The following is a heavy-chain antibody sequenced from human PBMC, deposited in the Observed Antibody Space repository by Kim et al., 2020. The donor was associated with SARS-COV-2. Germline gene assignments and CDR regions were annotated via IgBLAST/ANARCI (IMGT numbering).Heavy chain of an antibody. V-gene: IGHV5-51*01. CDR3: ARHDVSGYDSDY. D-gene: IGHD5-12*01. Sequence: IYSPSCQGQFTIAADKSISTAYLQWSSLKASDTAMYYCARHDVSGYDSDYWGQGTLVTVSS. J-gene: IGHJ4*02.